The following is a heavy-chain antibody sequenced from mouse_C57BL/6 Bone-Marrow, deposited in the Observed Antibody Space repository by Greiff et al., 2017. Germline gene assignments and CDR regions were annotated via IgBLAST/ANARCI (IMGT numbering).Heavy chain of an antibody. CDR2: IWRGGST. CDR1: GFSLTSYG. Sequence: VQLQESGPGLVQPSQSLSITCTVSGFSLTSYGVHWVRQSPGKGLEWLGVIWRGGSTDYNAAFMSRLSITKDNSKSQVFFKMNSLQADDTAIYYCAKSSGYYFSYFDVWGTGTTVTVSS. J-gene: IGHJ1*03. D-gene: IGHD2-3*01. CDR3: AKSSGYYFSYFDV. V-gene: IGHV2-5*01.